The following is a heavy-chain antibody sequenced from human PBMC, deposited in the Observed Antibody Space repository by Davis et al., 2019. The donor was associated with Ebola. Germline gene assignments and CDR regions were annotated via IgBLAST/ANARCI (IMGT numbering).Heavy chain of an antibody. Sequence: SETLSLTCTVSGGSISSGDYYWSWIRQPPGKGLEWIGYIYYSGSTNYNPSLKSRVTISVDTSKNQFSLKLSSVTAADTAVYYCARDPLDSGSYVKWGQGTLVTVSS. D-gene: IGHD1-26*01. CDR2: IYYSGST. CDR1: GGSISSGDYY. J-gene: IGHJ4*02. V-gene: IGHV4-61*08. CDR3: ARDPLDSGSYVK.